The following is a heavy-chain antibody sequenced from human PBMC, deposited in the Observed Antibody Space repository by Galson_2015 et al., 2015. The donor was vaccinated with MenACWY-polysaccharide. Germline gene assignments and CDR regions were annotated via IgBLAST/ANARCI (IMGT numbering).Heavy chain of an antibody. J-gene: IGHJ1*01. Sequence: CAISGDSVSSHSAAWNWIRQSPSRGLEWLGRTYYRSKWYTDYAVSVKSRIIINPDTSKNQFSLQLYSVTPEDTAVYYCAKGGPSTLPHWGQCTLVPVSS. CDR1: GDSVSSHSAA. D-gene: IGHD5-12*01. CDR2: TYYRSKWYT. CDR3: AKGGPSTLPH. V-gene: IGHV6-1*01.